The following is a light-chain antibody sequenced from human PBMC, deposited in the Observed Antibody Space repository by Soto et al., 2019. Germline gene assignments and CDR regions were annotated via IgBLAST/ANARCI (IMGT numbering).Light chain of an antibody. CDR3: QQYGSPPWT. CDR2: GAS. V-gene: IGKV3-20*01. Sequence: EIVVTQSPCTLSLSQGERATLSCRASQSVSSSWLAWYQQKPGQAPRLLIYGASSRATGIPDRVSGSGSGTDFTLTISRLEPEDFAVYYCQQYGSPPWTFGQGTKVDTK. CDR1: QSVSSSW. J-gene: IGKJ1*01.